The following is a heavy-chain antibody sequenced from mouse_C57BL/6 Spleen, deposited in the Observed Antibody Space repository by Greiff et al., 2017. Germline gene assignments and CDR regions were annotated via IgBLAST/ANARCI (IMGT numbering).Heavy chain of an antibody. CDR2: IDPSDSYT. CDR1: GYTFTSSW. V-gene: IGHV1-50*01. D-gene: IGHD1-1*01. CDR3: ASSLISAVVAPRDY. Sequence: QVQLQQSGAELVKPGASVKLSCKASGYTFTSSWMQWVKQRPGQGLEWIGEIDPSDSYTNYNQKFKGKATLTVDTSYSTAYMQLSSLTSEDSAVYYWASSLISAVVAPRDYWGQATTLTVSS. J-gene: IGHJ2*01.